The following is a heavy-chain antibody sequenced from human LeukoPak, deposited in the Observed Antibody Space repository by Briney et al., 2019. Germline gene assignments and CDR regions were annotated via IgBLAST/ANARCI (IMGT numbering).Heavy chain of an antibody. CDR3: ARDVGYYDSSGLDY. CDR2: ISAYNGNT. V-gene: IGHV1-18*01. J-gene: IGHJ4*02. Sequence: ASVKVSCKASGYTLTSYGISWVRQAPGQGLEWMGWISAYNGNTNYAQKLQGRVTMTTDTSTSTAYMELRSLRSDDTAVYYCARDVGYYDSSGLDYWGQGTLVTVSS. D-gene: IGHD3-22*01. CDR1: GYTLTSYG.